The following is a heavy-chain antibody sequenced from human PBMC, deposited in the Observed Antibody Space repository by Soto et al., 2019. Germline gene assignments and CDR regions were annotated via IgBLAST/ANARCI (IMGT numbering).Heavy chain of an antibody. CDR2: INADGTST. V-gene: IGHV3-74*01. J-gene: IGHJ4*02. CDR1: GFTFSNSW. CDR3: VKVLARRVGVPRFYFDS. Sequence: DVQLVESGGGLVQPGGCLRLSCAASGFTFSNSWMHWVRQVSGKGLEWVSRINADGTSTSYADSVKGRFTISRDNAKNTLYLHVNSLRAEDTAVYYCVKVLARRVGVPRFYFDSWGQGVLDTVSS. D-gene: IGHD2-2*01.